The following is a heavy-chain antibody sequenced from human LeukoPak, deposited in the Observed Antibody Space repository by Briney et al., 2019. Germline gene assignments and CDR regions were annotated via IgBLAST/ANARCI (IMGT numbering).Heavy chain of an antibody. J-gene: IGHJ4*02. V-gene: IGHV4-59*08. D-gene: IGHD6-19*01. CDR2: AYHTGHT. CDR3: ARHPFSAPFDY. CDR1: GGSMINYY. Sequence: SETLSLTCTVSGGSMINYYWSWVRLTPGKGLEWIAYAYHTGHTHYNPSLKSRATISLDTSKNQVSLKVNSVTAADTAVYYCARHPFSAPFDYWGQGTLVTVSS.